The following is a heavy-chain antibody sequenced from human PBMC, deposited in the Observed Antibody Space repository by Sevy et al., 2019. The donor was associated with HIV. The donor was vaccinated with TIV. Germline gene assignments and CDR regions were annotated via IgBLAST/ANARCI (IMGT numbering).Heavy chain of an antibody. CDR2: ISGNGGST. V-gene: IGHV3-23*01. Sequence: GGSLRLSCAASGFTFSSYAMSWVRQAPGKGLEWVSAISGNGGSTYYADSVKGRVTISRDNSKNTLYLQMNTLRAEDTAIYYCAKDQLTGRTFAWGQGTLVTVSS. CDR3: AKDQLTGRTFA. D-gene: IGHD1-1*01. CDR1: GFTFSSYA. J-gene: IGHJ4*02.